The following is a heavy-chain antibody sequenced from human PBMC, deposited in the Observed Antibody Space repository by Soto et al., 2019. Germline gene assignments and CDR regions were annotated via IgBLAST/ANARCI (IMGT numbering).Heavy chain of an antibody. J-gene: IGHJ6*02. CDR3: TTGSVEGV. CDR2: IKTKIEGETT. CDR1: GFSISSAW. Sequence: QLVESGGGLVRPGGSLRHFCSASGFSISSAWMNWVRQAPGKGLEWVGRIKTKIEGETTHYAAPVNGRFTVSRDDSKNMLYLQMNSLKADDTALYYCTTGSVEGVWGQGTTVTVSS. V-gene: IGHV3-15*07. D-gene: IGHD2-15*01.